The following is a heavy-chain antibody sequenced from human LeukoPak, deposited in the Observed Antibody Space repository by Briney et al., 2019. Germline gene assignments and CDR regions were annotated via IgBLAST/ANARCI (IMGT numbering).Heavy chain of an antibody. J-gene: IGHJ4*02. CDR2: ISHDGRYK. V-gene: IGHV3-30*03. Sequence: GGSLRLSCAASGFTFSSYGMHWVCQAPGKGLEWVAVISHDGRYKYYGDSVKGRFTISRDNSKNTLYLQMNSLRAEDTAVYYCARDGFLVGAPGGGDYWGQGTLVTVSS. CDR3: ARDGFLVGAPGGGDY. D-gene: IGHD1-26*01. CDR1: GFTFSSYG.